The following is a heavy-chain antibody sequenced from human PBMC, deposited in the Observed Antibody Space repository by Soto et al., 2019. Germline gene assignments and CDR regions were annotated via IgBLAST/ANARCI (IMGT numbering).Heavy chain of an antibody. D-gene: IGHD3-22*01. CDR1: GYTFTSYG. J-gene: IGHJ4*02. CDR3: ARDFRGNYYDSSGYYSAFDY. V-gene: IGHV1-18*04. Sequence: GASVKVSCKASGYTFTSYGISWVRQAPGQGLEWMGWISAYNGNTNYAQKLQGRVTMTTDTSTSTAYMELRSLRFDDTAVYYCARDFRGNYYDSSGYYSAFDYWGQGTLVTVSS. CDR2: ISAYNGNT.